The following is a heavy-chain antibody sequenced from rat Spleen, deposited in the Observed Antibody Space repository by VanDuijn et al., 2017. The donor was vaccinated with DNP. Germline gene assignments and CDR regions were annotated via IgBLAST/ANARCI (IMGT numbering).Heavy chain of an antibody. CDR2: MWYDGDT. V-gene: IGHV2-63*01. CDR1: GVSLTSYS. J-gene: IGHJ1*01. Sequence: QVQLKESGPGLVQPSEILSLTCTVSGVSLTSYSVSWVRQSSGKGPEWLGRMWYDGDTAYNPALKSRLIITRDTSKNQVFLKMNSLQADDTDTYYCTRDPNSSYWFFDLWGPGTMVTVSS. D-gene: IGHD5-1*01. CDR3: TRDPNSSYWFFDL.